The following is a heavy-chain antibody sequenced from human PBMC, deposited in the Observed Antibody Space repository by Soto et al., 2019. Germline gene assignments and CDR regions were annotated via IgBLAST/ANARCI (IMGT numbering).Heavy chain of an antibody. J-gene: IGHJ4*02. CDR2: FDPEDGET. CDR1: GYTLTELS. V-gene: IGHV1-24*01. CDR3: ATGPLMITFGGYYFDY. D-gene: IGHD3-16*01. Sequence: GASVKVSCKVSGYTLTELSMHWVRQAPGKGLEWMGGFDPEDGETIYAQKFQGRVTMTEDTSTDTAYMELSSLRSEDTAVYYCATGPLMITFGGYYFDYWGQGTLVTVSS.